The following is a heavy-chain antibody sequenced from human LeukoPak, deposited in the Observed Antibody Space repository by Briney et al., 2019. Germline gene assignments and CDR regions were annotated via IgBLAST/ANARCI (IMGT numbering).Heavy chain of an antibody. J-gene: IGHJ4*02. CDR2: FDPQSGER. Sequence: ASVKVSCKVSGNSLSELTMHWVRPAPGQGLEWMGGFDPQSGERVYSQKYQGRLTVTDDTSTDTAKMELSSLRSVDTAMYYCAGMGPSGNYWGQGTLIIVSS. CDR1: GNSLSELT. V-gene: IGHV1-24*01. CDR3: AGMGPSGNY. D-gene: IGHD4-23*01.